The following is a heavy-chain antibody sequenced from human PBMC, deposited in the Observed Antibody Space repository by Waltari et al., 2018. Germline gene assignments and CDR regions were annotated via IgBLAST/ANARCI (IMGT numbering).Heavy chain of an antibody. Sequence: QVQLVQSGAEVKKPGSSVKVSCQASGSTFSSYANSWVRQAPGQVLEWMGGIIPILGIANYAQKFQGRVTITADKSTSTAYMELSSLRSEDTAVYYCAREPSGAAGTPFDYWGQGTLVTVSS. J-gene: IGHJ4*02. CDR1: GSTFSSYA. CDR3: AREPSGAAGTPFDY. CDR2: IIPILGIA. V-gene: IGHV1-69*10. D-gene: IGHD6-13*01.